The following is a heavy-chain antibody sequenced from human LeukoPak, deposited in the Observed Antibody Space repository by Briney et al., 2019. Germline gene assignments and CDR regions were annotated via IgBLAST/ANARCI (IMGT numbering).Heavy chain of an antibody. V-gene: IGHV3-30*04. Sequence: GGSLRLSCAASGFTFNNYAMHWVRQAPGEGLEWVAVISYDGSNKYYTDSVKGRFTISRDNSKNTLYLQMNSLRSEDTAVYFCARDSGFSGTQRGEYWGHGTLVTVSS. CDR3: ARDSGFSGTQRGEY. CDR1: GFTFNNYA. CDR2: ISYDGSNK. J-gene: IGHJ4*01. D-gene: IGHD3/OR15-3a*01.